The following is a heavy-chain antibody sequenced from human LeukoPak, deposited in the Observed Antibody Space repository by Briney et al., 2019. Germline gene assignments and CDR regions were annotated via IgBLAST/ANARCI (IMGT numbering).Heavy chain of an antibody. V-gene: IGHV1-2*02. J-gene: IGHJ4*02. D-gene: IGHD5-18*01. CDR1: GGTFSSYA. CDR3: ARVVDLKDRGYSYGPYFDY. Sequence: ASVKVSCEASGGTFSSYAISWVRQAPGQGLEWMGWINPNSGGTNYAQKFQGRVTMTRDTSISTAYMELSRLRSDDTAVYYCARVVDLKDRGYSYGPYFDYWGQGTLVTVSS. CDR2: INPNSGGT.